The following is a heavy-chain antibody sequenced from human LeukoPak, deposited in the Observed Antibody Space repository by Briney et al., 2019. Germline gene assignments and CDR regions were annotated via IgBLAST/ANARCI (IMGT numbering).Heavy chain of an antibody. V-gene: IGHV3-23*01. CDR3: AKDSSGYGDYPAMRHFGY. Sequence: GGSLRLSCAASGFTFISYAMSWVRQAPGKGLEWVSGISGSGVSTYYADSVKGRFTISRDNSKNTLYLQMNSLRGEDPGVYYCAKDSSGYGDYPAMRHFGYWGQGTLVGVS. CDR2: ISGSGVST. CDR1: GFTFISYA. J-gene: IGHJ4*02. D-gene: IGHD4-17*01.